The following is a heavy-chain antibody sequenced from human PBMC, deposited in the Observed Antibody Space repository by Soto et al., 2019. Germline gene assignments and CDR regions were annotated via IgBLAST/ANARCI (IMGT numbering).Heavy chain of an antibody. D-gene: IGHD2-15*01. Sequence: SGNLSITCTVSGDSISSDYWSWIRLPPGKGLEWIGYIYYSGSTNYNPSLKSRVTISVDTSKNQFSLKLSSVTAADTAVYYCVRDGGMAVAVFDYWSRGTLVTVSS. CDR3: VRDGGMAVAVFDY. CDR2: IYYSGST. CDR1: GDSISSDY. V-gene: IGHV4-59*01. J-gene: IGHJ4*02.